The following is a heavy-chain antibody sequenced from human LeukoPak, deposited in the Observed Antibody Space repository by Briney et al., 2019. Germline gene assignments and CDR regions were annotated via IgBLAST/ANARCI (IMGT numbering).Heavy chain of an antibody. V-gene: IGHV1-69*04. J-gene: IGHJ5*02. Sequence: GASVKVSCKASGGTFSSYAISWVRQAPGQGLEWMGRIIPILGIANYAQKFQGRVTITADKSTSTAYMELSSLRSEDTAVYYCARVVDYYGSGTSYSLHTWGQGTLVTVSS. CDR1: GGTFSSYA. D-gene: IGHD3-10*01. CDR2: IIPILGIA. CDR3: ARVVDYYGSGTSYSLHT.